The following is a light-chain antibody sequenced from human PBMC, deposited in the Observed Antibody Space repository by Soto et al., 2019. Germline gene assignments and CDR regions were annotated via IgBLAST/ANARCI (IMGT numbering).Light chain of an antibody. Sequence: EIVMTQSPATLSVSPGERATLSCRASQSVSSNLAWYQQKPGQAPRLLIYGASTRATGIPARFSGSGSGTEFTLTISRLQSEDFEVYYCQQYNNWPGTFGQGTKVEIK. V-gene: IGKV3-15*01. J-gene: IGKJ1*01. CDR2: GAS. CDR1: QSVSSN. CDR3: QQYNNWPGT.